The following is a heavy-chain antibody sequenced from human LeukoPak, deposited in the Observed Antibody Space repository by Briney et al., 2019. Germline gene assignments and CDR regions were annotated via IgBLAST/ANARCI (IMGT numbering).Heavy chain of an antibody. J-gene: IGHJ3*02. CDR1: GFTFSSYG. Sequence: PGGSLRLFCAASGFTFSSYGMHWVRQAPGKGLEWVAVISYDGSNKYYADSVKGRFTISRDNSKNTLYLQMNSLRAEDTAVYYCAKDGYYDFWSGYYPSDIWGQGTMVTVSS. CDR3: AKDGYYDFWSGYYPSDI. CDR2: ISYDGSNK. D-gene: IGHD3-3*01. V-gene: IGHV3-30*18.